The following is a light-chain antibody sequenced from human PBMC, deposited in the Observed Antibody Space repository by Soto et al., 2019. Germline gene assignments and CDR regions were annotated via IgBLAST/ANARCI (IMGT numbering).Light chain of an antibody. CDR2: GAS. V-gene: IGKV3-15*01. J-gene: IGKJ1*01. Sequence: EVLVTQSPATLSVSPGDGVTLSCRASQSVSTDLAWYQQKPGQAPRLLIYGASIRAIGVPDRFSGSGSGTDFTFTISSLQSEDSAIDYCQQYFRCPPWTFGQGTKVEV. CDR1: QSVSTD. CDR3: QQYFRCPPWT.